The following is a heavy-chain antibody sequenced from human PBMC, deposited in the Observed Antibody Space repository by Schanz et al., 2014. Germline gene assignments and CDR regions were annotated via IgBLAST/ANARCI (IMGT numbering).Heavy chain of an antibody. CDR2: ISPSSSYI. D-gene: IGHD2-15*01. Sequence: VQLVESGGGVVQPGGSLRLSCAASGFTFSDYGMDWVRQAPGKGLEYISSISPSSSYIYYADSVKGRFTISRDNAKNSLYLQMNSLRAEDAAVYYCARVELSVYYYAMDVWGQGTTVTVSS. CDR1: GFTFSDYG. J-gene: IGHJ6*02. CDR3: ARVELSVYYYAMDV. V-gene: IGHV3-21*01.